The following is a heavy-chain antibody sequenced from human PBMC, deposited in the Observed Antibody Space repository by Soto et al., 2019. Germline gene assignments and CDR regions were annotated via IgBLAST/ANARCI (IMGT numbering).Heavy chain of an antibody. D-gene: IGHD3-22*01. J-gene: IGHJ3*02. Sequence: SVKVSCKASGGTFSSYAISWVRQAPGQGLEWMGGIIPIFGTANYAQKFQGRVTITADESTSTAYMELSSLRSEDTAVHYCARVNAYDSSGYYLRYAFDIWGQGTMVTVSS. CDR3: ARVNAYDSSGYYLRYAFDI. CDR1: GGTFSSYA. CDR2: IIPIFGTA. V-gene: IGHV1-69*13.